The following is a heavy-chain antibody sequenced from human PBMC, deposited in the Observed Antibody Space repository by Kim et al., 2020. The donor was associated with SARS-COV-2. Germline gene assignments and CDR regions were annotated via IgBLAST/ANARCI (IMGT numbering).Heavy chain of an antibody. J-gene: IGHJ2*01. V-gene: IGHV3-7*04. D-gene: IGHD6-13*01. Sequence: YVDSVKGRFTISRDNAKNSLYLQMNSLRAEDTAVYYCARDKSSSAQYFDLWGRGTLVTVSS. CDR3: ARDKSSSAQYFDL.